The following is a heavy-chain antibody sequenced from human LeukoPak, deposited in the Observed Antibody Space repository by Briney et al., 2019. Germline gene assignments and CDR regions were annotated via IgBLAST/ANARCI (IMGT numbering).Heavy chain of an antibody. J-gene: IGHJ4*02. CDR3: AREPAVAAATNFDY. CDR1: GYSFTTYW. D-gene: IGHD2-15*01. CDR2: IYPGDSDT. Sequence: GASLQISCKGSGYSFTTYWIGWVRQPPGKGLEWMGLIYPGDSDTKYSLSFQGQITMSVDKSISTAYLEWSGLKASDTAIYYCAREPAVAAATNFDYWGQGTLVTVSS. V-gene: IGHV5-51*01.